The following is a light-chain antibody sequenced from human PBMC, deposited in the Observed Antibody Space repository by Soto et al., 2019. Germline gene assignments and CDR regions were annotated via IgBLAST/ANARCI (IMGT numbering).Light chain of an antibody. CDR3: SSYTSSSTLYV. Sequence: QSVLTQPASVSGSPGQSITISCTGTSSDVGGYNYVSWYQQHPGKPPKLMIYDVSNRPSGVSNRFSGSNSGNTASLTISGLQAEDEADYYCSSYTSSSTLYVFGTGTKLTVL. V-gene: IGLV2-14*01. CDR1: SSDVGGYNY. J-gene: IGLJ1*01. CDR2: DVS.